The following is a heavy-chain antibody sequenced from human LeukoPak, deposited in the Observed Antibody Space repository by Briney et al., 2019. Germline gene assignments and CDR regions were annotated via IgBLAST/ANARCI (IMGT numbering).Heavy chain of an antibody. CDR3: ARDSGEVPDY. J-gene: IGHJ4*02. V-gene: IGHV1-2*02. CDR2: INPNSGGT. CDR1: GYTFTSYG. Sequence: ASVKVSCKASGYTFTSYGISWVRQAPGQGLEWMGWINPNSGGTNYAQKFQGRVTMTRDTSISTAYMELSRLRSDDTAVYYCARDSGEVPDYWGQGTLVTVSS. D-gene: IGHD3-10*01.